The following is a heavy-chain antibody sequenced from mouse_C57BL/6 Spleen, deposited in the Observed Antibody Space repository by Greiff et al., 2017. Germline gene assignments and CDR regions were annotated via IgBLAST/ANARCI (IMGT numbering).Heavy chain of an antibody. D-gene: IGHD2-4*01. CDR3: ARGLYYDYDWFAY. Sequence: VQLQQPGAELVKPGASVKLSCKASGYTFTSYWMHWVKQRPGQGLEWIGMIHPNSGSTNYNEKFKSKATLTVDKSSSTAYMQLSSLTSEDSAVYYCARGLYYDYDWFAYWGQGTRVTVSA. V-gene: IGHV1-64*01. CDR2: IHPNSGST. CDR1: GYTFTSYW. J-gene: IGHJ3*01.